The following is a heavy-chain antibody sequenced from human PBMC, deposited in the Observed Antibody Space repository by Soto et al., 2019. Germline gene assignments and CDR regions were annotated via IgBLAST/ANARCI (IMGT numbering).Heavy chain of an antibody. CDR3: AYDSYSRDYCLDG. CDR2: IYWDDDK. CDR1: GFSLTTRGVG. J-gene: IGHJ6*03. Sequence: SGPTPVNPTQSLTLTCAFSGFSLTTRGVGVGWIRQPPGKALEWLALIYWDDDKRYSTSLKTMPADTKNTSKTQVLFTMTNMDTVDTSTDDRAYDSYSRDYCLDGWDQGTRVTVSS. D-gene: IGHD3-3*01. V-gene: IGHV2-5*02.